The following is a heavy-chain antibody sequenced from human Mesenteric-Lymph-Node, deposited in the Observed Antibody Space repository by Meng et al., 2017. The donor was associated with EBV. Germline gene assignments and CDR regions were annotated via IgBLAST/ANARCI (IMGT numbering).Heavy chain of an antibody. Sequence: QGQLQGSGRGRVEPSQTLSLTRAISGASISSGGYYWSWIRQPPGKGLEWIGYIYYDGSTFYTPSLRSRVTMSVDTSKRQFSLRLRSVTAADTAVYYCARDRGGDHFDYWGQGTLVTVSS. J-gene: IGHJ4*02. CDR2: IYYDGST. V-gene: IGHV4-30-4*01. D-gene: IGHD2-21*01. CDR1: GASISSGGYY. CDR3: ARDRGGDHFDY.